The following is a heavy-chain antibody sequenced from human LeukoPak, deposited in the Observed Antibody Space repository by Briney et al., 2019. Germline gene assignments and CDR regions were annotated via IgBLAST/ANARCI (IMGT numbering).Heavy chain of an antibody. Sequence: AASVKVSCKASGYTFTSYGISWVRQAPGQGLEWMGWISAYNGNTNYAQKLQGRVTMTTDTSTSTAYMELRSLRSDDTAVYYCAREGGIARPPYLYYYIDVWGKGTTVTVSS. V-gene: IGHV1-18*01. D-gene: IGHD6-6*01. CDR3: AREGGIARPPYLYYYIDV. J-gene: IGHJ6*03. CDR2: ISAYNGNT. CDR1: GYTFTSYG.